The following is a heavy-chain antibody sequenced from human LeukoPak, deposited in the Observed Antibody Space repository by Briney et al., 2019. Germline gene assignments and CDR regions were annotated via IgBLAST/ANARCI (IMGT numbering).Heavy chain of an antibody. CDR3: ARDKLGSGYSSDFDY. J-gene: IGHJ4*02. D-gene: IGHD6-19*01. V-gene: IGHV3-66*02. CDR1: GVSVSSNY. Sequence: GGSLRLSSAAAGVSVSSNYMNTGRHAPGRGLERVSAIYTGGTTYYADSVKGRFTISRDNSKNTLYLQMNSLSAEDAAVYYCARDKLGSGYSSDFDYWGQGTLVTVSS. CDR2: IYTGGTT.